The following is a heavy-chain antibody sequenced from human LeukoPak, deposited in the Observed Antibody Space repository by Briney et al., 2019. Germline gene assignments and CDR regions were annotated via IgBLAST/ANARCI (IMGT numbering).Heavy chain of an antibody. CDR1: GNSLSELS. CDR3: TTRSSDFWSGFVN. V-gene: IGHV1-24*01. Sequence: ASVTVSCKVSGNSLSELSIQWVRQAPGKGLERMGGFDPEEAKMVYAQNFQGRVTMTEDTSTQTAYMELSGLTSDDTAVYYCTTRSSDFWSGFVNWGQGSLVTVSS. CDR2: FDPEEAKM. J-gene: IGHJ4*02. D-gene: IGHD3-3*01.